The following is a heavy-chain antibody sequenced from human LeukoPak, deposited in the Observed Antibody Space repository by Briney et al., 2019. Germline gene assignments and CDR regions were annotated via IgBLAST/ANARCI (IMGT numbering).Heavy chain of an antibody. D-gene: IGHD6-25*01. CDR1: GSTFSTYW. Sequence: PGGSLTLSCAASGSTFSTYWVHWVRQVPGKGLVWVSFINPDASARGHADSVKGRFSISRDNAKNAVYLQLNSLRAEDTAIYYCARGLAAAVGFGVCWGRGTLVTVSS. J-gene: IGHJ4*02. CDR2: INPDASAR. CDR3: ARGLAAAVGFGVC. V-gene: IGHV3-74*01.